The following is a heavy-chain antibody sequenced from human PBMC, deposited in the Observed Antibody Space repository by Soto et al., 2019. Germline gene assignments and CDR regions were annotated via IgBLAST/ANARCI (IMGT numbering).Heavy chain of an antibody. V-gene: IGHV2-5*02. CDR1: GFSLSTSGVG. D-gene: IGHD5-12*01. CDR3: ARSPREYSGYDIGAYFDF. Sequence: QITLKESGPTLVNPTQTLTLTCTFSGFSLSTSGVGVGWIRQPPGKALEWLALIYWDDDKRYSPSLKSRLTITKDTSKTPVVLTMTNMDPVDTATYYCARSPREYSGYDIGAYFDFWGQGTLVTVSS. CDR2: IYWDDDK. J-gene: IGHJ4*02.